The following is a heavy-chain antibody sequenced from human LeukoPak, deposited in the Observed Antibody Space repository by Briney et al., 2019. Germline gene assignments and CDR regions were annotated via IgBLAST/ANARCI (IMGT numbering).Heavy chain of an antibody. V-gene: IGHV3-23*01. D-gene: IGHD1-1*01. CDR1: GFTFNIHA. J-gene: IGHJ3*02. Sequence: PGGSLRLSCITSGFTFNIHAMSGVRQAPGKGLEWVSTIGGVAVSTDYADSVKGRFSFSRDDSKNTVYLEMNSLRVEDTALYYCVKDQFPGNGIYDPFDKWGQGTMVTV. CDR3: VKDQFPGNGIYDPFDK. CDR2: IGGVAVST.